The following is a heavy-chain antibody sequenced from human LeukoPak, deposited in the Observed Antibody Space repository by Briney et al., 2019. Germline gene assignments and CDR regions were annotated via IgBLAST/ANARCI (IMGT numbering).Heavy chain of an antibody. D-gene: IGHD6-13*01. V-gene: IGHV4-61*01. J-gene: IGHJ4*02. CDR1: GHSVCSGRDD. CDR3: AGVESSSWYRVDY. Sequence: PSETLSLTCTVPGHSVCSGRDDSGWFPQPPGKGLDGLGYIYYSGSTNYHPSLKSRVTISVDTSKNQFSLKLSSVTAADTAVYYCAGVESSSWYRVDYWGQGTLVTVSS. CDR2: IYYSGST.